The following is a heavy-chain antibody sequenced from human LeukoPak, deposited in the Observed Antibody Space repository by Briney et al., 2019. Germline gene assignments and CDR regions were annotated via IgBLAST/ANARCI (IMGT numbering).Heavy chain of an antibody. CDR1: GFTFSSYV. CDR2: IRYDGNIK. V-gene: IGHV3-30*02. D-gene: IGHD1-14*01. CDR3: VKDNPLDY. J-gene: IGHJ4*02. Sequence: GGSLRLSCAASGFTFSSYVMHWVRQAPGKGLEWVAFIRYDGNIKFYADSMKGRFTISRDNSKNTLYLHINSLRPEDTALYYCVKDNPLDYWGQGTLVIVSS.